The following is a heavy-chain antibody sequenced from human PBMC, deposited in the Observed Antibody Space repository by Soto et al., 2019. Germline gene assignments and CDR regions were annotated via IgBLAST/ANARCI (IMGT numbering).Heavy chain of an antibody. Sequence: HPGGSLRLSCAASGFTFRDYALHWVRQAPGKGLEWVAVIAYDGRTKFYADSVKGRFTVSRDNSENVLSLQMNSLRVEDTAVYFCARDGKPLGSLDYYDLGMVAWGLGTRVTVSS. D-gene: IGHD3-22*01. CDR1: GFTFRDYA. CDR3: ARDGKPLGSLDYYDLGMVA. CDR2: IAYDGRTK. J-gene: IGHJ6*02. V-gene: IGHV3-30*04.